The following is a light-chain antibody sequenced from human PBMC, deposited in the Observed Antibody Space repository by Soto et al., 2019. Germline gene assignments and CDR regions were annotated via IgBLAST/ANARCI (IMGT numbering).Light chain of an antibody. CDR2: KAS. CDR3: QQYNSFIWT. CDR1: QSISSW. V-gene: IGKV1-5*03. Sequence: DIQMTQSPSTLSASAGDRVTITCRASQSISSWLAWYQQKPGKAPKLLISKASNLDSGVPSRFSGSGSGTEFNLTISSLQPEDFATYYCQQYNSFIWTFGRGTKVDIK. J-gene: IGKJ1*01.